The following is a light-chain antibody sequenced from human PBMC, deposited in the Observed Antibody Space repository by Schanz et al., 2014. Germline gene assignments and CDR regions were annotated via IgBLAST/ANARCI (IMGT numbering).Light chain of an antibody. V-gene: IGKV1-5*01. CDR2: GAS. Sequence: DIQVTQSPSTLSASVGDRVTITCRTSESVGRWLAWYQQTPGKAPKLLICGASTLQSGVPSRFSGSGSGTDFTLTISSLQPEDLATYYCQQSYSPPFTFGPGTKVDIK. J-gene: IGKJ3*01. CDR1: ESVGRW. CDR3: QQSYSPPFT.